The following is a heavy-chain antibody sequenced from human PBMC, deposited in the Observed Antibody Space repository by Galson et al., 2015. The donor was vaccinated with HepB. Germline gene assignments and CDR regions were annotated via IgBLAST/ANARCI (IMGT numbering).Heavy chain of an antibody. D-gene: IGHD4-23*01. Sequence: KVSCKASGGTFSSYAISWVRQAPGQGLEWMGGIIPIFGTANYAQKFQGRVTITADESTSTAYMELSSLRSEDTAMYYCARAGGVRWYFDYWGQGTLVTVSS. CDR3: ARAGGVRWYFDY. CDR1: GGTFSSYA. V-gene: IGHV1-69*01. J-gene: IGHJ4*02. CDR2: IIPIFGTA.